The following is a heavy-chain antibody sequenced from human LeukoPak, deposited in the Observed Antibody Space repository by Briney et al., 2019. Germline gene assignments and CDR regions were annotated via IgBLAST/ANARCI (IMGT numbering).Heavy chain of an antibody. Sequence: SCAASGFTFSDYFMTWIRQAPGKGLEWVSYISGSGSSKYYADSVKGRFTISRDNAKNSLYLQMNSLRVEDTAVYYCATSQSSVAGIVGDWGQGTLVTVSS. D-gene: IGHD6-19*01. V-gene: IGHV3-11*04. CDR3: ATSQSSVAGIVGD. CDR2: ISGSGSSK. CDR1: GFTFSDYF. J-gene: IGHJ4*02.